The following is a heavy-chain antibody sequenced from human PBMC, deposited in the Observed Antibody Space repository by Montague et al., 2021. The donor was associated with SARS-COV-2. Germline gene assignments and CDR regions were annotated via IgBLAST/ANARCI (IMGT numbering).Heavy chain of an antibody. CDR2: IHYSGST. Sequence: SETLSLTCTVSGGSISGSNYYWGWIRQPPGKGLEWIGTIHYSGSTYYNPSVKSRVTTSLDTSKNQFSLKLSSVSAADTAVYYCARGDFGVVIIPYYYYYYMDVWGKGTTVTVSS. D-gene: IGHD3-3*01. J-gene: IGHJ6*03. V-gene: IGHV4-39*01. CDR3: ARGDFGVVIIPYYYYYYMDV. CDR1: GGSISGSNYY.